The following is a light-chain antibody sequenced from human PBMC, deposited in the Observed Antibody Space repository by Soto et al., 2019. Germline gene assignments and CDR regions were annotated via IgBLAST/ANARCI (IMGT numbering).Light chain of an antibody. CDR3: QQRSDWPLT. V-gene: IGKV3-11*01. CDR2: DAS. CDR1: QSVSNY. J-gene: IGKJ4*01. Sequence: EIVLTQSPATLSLSPGERATLSCRASQSVSNYLAWYHQKPGQAPRLLIYDASHRGTGIPARFSGSGSRTDFTLTISSLEPEDFAMYYCQQRSDWPLTFGGGTRVVIK.